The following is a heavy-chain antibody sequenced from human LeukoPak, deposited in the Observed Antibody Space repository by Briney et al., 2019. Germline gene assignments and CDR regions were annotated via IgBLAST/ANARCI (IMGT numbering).Heavy chain of an antibody. CDR2: MSGGGGST. V-gene: IGHV3-23*01. D-gene: IGHD2-21*02. CDR3: AKGRVVTTSPLNY. J-gene: IGHJ4*02. Sequence: GGPLRLSCVASGFTFNNHAMNWVRQAPGKGLEWASSMSGGGGSTNYAYSVKGRFTISRDNSKNTLSLEMNSLRADDTAVYFCAKGRVVTTSPLNYWGQGTLVTVSS. CDR1: GFTFNNHA.